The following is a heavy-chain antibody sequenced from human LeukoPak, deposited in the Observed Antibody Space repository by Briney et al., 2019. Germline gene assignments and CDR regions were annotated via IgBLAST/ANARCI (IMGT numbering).Heavy chain of an antibody. J-gene: IGHJ6*02. D-gene: IGHD6-19*01. CDR3: ARQVSSASVAMDV. Sequence: SSETLSLTCNVSGGSISGYYWSWIRQSPGKGLEWIGYIYYSGSTNYNPSLKSRVTISVDTSKNQFSLKLSSVTAADTAVYFCARQVSSASVAMDVWGQGTTVTVSS. CDR2: IYYSGST. V-gene: IGHV4-59*08. CDR1: GGSISGYY.